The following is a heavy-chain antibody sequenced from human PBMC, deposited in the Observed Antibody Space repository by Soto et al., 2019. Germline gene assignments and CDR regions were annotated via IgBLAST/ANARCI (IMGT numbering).Heavy chain of an antibody. CDR3: ARVGGVAAQGLFDP. D-gene: IGHD2-15*01. CDR1: GFTVSSNY. Sequence: EVQLLESGGTLVQPGGSLRLSCATSGFTVSSNYMSWVRQAPGKGLEWVSVIYSGGSTYYADSVKGRFTISRDNSKNTLYLQMNSLRAEDTAVYYCARVGGVAAQGLFDPWGQGTLVTVSS. V-gene: IGHV3-66*01. J-gene: IGHJ5*02. CDR2: IYSGGST.